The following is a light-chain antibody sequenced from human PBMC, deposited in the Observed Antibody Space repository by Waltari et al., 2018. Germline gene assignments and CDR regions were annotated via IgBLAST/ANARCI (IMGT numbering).Light chain of an antibody. CDR3: QSYDSSLSGWV. Sequence: QSVLTQPPSVSGAPGQRVTISCTGSSYNIGEGYDVHWYQQLPGIAPKLLIFGNGHRPSGVPGRFSGSKSGTSASLAITGLQAEDEADYYCQSYDSSLSGWVFGGGTKLTVL. CDR2: GNG. J-gene: IGLJ3*02. V-gene: IGLV1-40*01. CDR1: SYNIGEGYD.